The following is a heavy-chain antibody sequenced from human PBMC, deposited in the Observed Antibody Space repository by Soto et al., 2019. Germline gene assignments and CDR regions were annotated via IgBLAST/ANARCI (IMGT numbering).Heavy chain of an antibody. D-gene: IGHD1-26*01. CDR3: AKGAGWEPEYYSDY. CDR2: IIPIFGTA. V-gene: IGHV1-69*13. J-gene: IGHJ4*02. Sequence: GASVKVSCKAPGYTLTSYYMHWVRQAPGQGLEWMGGIIPIFGTANYAQKFQGRVTITADESTSTAYMELRSLRSDDTAVYYCAKGAGWEPEYYSDYWGQGTLVTVSS. CDR1: GYTLTSYY.